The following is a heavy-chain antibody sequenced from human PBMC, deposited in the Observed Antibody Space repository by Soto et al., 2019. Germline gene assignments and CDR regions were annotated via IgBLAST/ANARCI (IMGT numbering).Heavy chain of an antibody. Sequence: QVQLVESGGGVVQPGRSLRLSCAASGFTFSSYGMHWVRQAPGKGLEWVAVISYDGSNKYYADSVKGRFTISRDNSKNTLYLQMNSLRAEDTAVYYCAKGGTTVVTLFDYWGQGTLVTVSS. V-gene: IGHV3-30*18. D-gene: IGHD4-17*01. CDR1: GFTFSSYG. CDR3: AKGGTTVVTLFDY. CDR2: ISYDGSNK. J-gene: IGHJ4*02.